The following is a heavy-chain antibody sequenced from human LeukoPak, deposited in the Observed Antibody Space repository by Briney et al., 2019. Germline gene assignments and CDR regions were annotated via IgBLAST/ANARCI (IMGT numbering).Heavy chain of an antibody. CDR2: ISGSGGST. CDR1: GFTFSSYA. J-gene: IGHJ4*02. Sequence: GGSLRLSCAASGFTFSSYAMSWVRQAPGKGLEWVSAISGSGGSTYYADSVKGRFTISRDNSKNTLYLQMNSLRAEDAAVYYCAKDRRFLEWLLFDYWGQGTLVTVSS. D-gene: IGHD3-3*01. CDR3: AKDRRFLEWLLFDY. V-gene: IGHV3-23*01.